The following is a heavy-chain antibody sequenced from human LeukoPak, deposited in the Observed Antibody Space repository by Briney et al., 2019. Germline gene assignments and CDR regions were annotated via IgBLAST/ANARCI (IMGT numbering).Heavy chain of an antibody. Sequence: GGSLRLSCAASGFTFSSYAMSWVRQAPGKGLEWVSAISGSGGSTYYADSVKGRFTISRDNSKDTLYLQMNSLRAEDTAVYYCAGIAAAGGTGLIDYWGQGTLVTVSS. V-gene: IGHV3-23*01. CDR2: ISGSGGST. J-gene: IGHJ4*02. D-gene: IGHD6-13*01. CDR3: AGIAAAGGTGLIDY. CDR1: GFTFSSYA.